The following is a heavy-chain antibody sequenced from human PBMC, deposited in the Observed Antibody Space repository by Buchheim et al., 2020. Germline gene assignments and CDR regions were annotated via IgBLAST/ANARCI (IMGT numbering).Heavy chain of an antibody. CDR1: GGSISSSNW. J-gene: IGHJ4*02. CDR2: IYHSGST. CDR3: ARGGGVVVPAAIHDYVWGSYRYIDY. Sequence: QVQLQESGPGLVKPSGTLSLTCAVSGGSISSSNWWSWVRQPPGKGLEWIGEIYHSGSTNYNPSLKSRVTISVDTSKNQFSLKLSSVTAADTAVYYCARGGGVVVPAAIHDYVWGSYRYIDYWGQGTL. D-gene: IGHD3-16*02. V-gene: IGHV4-4*02.